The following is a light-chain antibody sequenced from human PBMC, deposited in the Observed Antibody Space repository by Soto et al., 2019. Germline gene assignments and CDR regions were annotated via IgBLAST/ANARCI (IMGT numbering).Light chain of an antibody. V-gene: IGKV1-5*03. J-gene: IGKJ2*01. Sequence: DIQMTQSPSTLSASVGDRVTITCRASQSISSWLAWYQQKPGKAPKVLIYKASSLESGVPSRFSGSGSGTEFTLTISSLQPDDFASYSCQQYNNYPYTFGQGIKLEIK. CDR3: QQYNNYPYT. CDR1: QSISSW. CDR2: KAS.